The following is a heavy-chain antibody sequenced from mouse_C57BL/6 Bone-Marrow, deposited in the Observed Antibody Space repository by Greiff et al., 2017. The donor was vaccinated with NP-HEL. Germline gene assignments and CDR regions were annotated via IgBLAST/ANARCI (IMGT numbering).Heavy chain of an antibody. V-gene: IGHV5-2*01. J-gene: IGHJ1*03. CDR2: INSDGGST. CDR3: ARHGDYYGSSYWYFDV. CDR1: EYEFPSHD. D-gene: IGHD1-1*01. Sequence: EVKLVESGGGLVQPGESLKLSCESNEYEFPSHDMSWVRKTPEKRLELVAAINSDGGSTYYPDTMERRFIISRDNTKKTLYLQMSSLRSDDTALYYCARHGDYYGSSYWYFDVWGTGTTVTVSS.